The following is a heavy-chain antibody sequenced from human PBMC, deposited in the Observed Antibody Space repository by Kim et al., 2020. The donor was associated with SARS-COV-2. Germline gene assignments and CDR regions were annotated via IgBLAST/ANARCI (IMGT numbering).Heavy chain of an antibody. Sequence: YPGSVKGRLNISRENAKNSLYLQMNSQRAGDTAVYYCARAGGSGSGSWDYWGQGTLVTVSS. J-gene: IGHJ4*02. V-gene: IGHV3-13*01. D-gene: IGHD3-10*01. CDR3: ARAGGSGSGSWDY.